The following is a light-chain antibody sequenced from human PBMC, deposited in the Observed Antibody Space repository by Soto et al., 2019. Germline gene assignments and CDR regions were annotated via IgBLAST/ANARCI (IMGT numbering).Light chain of an antibody. Sequence: EIVLTQSPGTLSLSPGERATLSCRASQSVSSSYLAWYQQKPGQAPRLLIYGASSRATGIPDRFSGSGSGTDFTLTISRLEPEDVAVYYCQHDRTVGQGTKVEIK. CDR3: QHDRT. V-gene: IGKV3-20*01. CDR1: QSVSSSY. CDR2: GAS. J-gene: IGKJ1*01.